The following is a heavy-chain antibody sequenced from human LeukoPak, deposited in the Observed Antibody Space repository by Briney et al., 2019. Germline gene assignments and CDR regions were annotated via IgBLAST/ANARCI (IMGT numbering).Heavy chain of an antibody. CDR3: ARDGQDDILTGYYDY. D-gene: IGHD3-9*01. CDR1: GFTVSSNY. CDR2: IYSDGSR. J-gene: IGHJ4*02. Sequence: PGGSLRLSCAASGFTVSSNYMSWVRQAPGKGLEWVSEIYSDGSRYYAASVKGRFSISRDNSKNTVYLQMNSLRAEDTAVYYCARDGQDDILTGYYDYWGQGTLVTVSS. V-gene: IGHV3-53*01.